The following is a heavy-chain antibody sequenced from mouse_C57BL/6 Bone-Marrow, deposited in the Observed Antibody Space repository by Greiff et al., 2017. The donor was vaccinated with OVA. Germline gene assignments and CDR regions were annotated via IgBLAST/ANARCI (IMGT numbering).Heavy chain of an antibody. CDR2: IYPRSGNT. CDR1: GYTFTSYG. Sequence: QVHVKQSGAELARPGASVKLSCKASGYTFTSYGISWVKQRTGQGLEWIGEIYPRSGNTYYNEKFKGKATLTADKSSSTAYMELRSLTSEDSAVYFCARGGGSSPWYFDVWGTGTTVTVSS. V-gene: IGHV1-81*01. D-gene: IGHD1-1*01. J-gene: IGHJ1*03. CDR3: ARGGGSSPWYFDV.